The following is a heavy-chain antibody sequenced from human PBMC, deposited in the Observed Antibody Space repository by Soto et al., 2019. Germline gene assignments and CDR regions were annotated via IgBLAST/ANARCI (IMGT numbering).Heavy chain of an antibody. J-gene: IGHJ6*02. CDR3: ARGMLGNSFGFDAFSYYGMVV. CDR1: GGSISSYY. CDR2: IYYSGST. D-gene: IGHD3-16*01. V-gene: IGHV4-59*01. Sequence: PSETLSLTYTVSGGSISSYYWSWIRQPPGKGLEWIGYIYYSGSTNYNPSLKSRVTISVDTSKNQFSLKLSSVTAADTAVYYCARGMLGNSFGFDAFSYYGMVVWGQGTTVTVSS.